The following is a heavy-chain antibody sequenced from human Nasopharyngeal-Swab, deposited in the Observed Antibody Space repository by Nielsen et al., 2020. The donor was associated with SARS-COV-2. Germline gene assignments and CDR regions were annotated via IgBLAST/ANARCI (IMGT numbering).Heavy chain of an antibody. CDR3: TTDFYFDY. V-gene: IGHV3-73*01. J-gene: IGHJ4*02. CDR1: GFIFSASA. CDR2: IGDKDHNYAT. Sequence: GESLKISCAASGFIFSASAIHWFRQASGKGLDWVGRIGDKDHNYATTYGASVQGRFTISRDDSKNTAFLQMDSLKTEDTALYYCTTDFYFDYWGQGTLVTVSS.